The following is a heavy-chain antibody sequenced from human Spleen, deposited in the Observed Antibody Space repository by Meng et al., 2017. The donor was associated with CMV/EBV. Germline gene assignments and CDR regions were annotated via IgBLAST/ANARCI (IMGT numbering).Heavy chain of an antibody. J-gene: IGHJ4*02. D-gene: IGHD3-22*01. CDR1: GFTFSSYA. Sequence: GESLKISCAASGFTFSSYAMHWVRQAPGKGLEWVAAISYDGSNKYYADSVKGRFTISRDNSKNTLYLQMDSLRTEDTAIYYCARDRWTGWDDSSGLNWGQGTLVTVSS. CDR2: ISYDGSNK. CDR3: ARDRWTGWDDSSGLN. V-gene: IGHV3-30-3*01.